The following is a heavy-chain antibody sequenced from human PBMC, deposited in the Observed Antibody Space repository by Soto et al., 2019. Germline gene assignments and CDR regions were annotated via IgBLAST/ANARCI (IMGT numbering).Heavy chain of an antibody. D-gene: IGHD4-17*01. J-gene: IGHJ3*02. CDR3: ARGPRSGYGVFAFDI. CDR2: ISYDGSNK. Sequence: GGSLRLSCAASGFTFSSYAMHWVRQAPGKGLEWVAVISYDGSNKYYADSVKGRFTISRDNSKNTLYLQMNSLRAEDTAVYYCARGPRSGYGVFAFDIWGQGTMVTVSS. CDR1: GFTFSSYA. V-gene: IGHV3-30-3*01.